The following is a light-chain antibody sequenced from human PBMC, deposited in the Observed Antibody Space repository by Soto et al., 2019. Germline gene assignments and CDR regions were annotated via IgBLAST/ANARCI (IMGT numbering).Light chain of an antibody. J-gene: IGKJ4*01. V-gene: IGKV3-20*01. CDR1: RSVSSY. CDR3: QQYGSSPLT. CDR2: DTS. Sequence: EIVLTQSPGTLSLSVGERVTLSCRASRSVSSYLAWYQQTPGQAPRLLIYDTSNRATGTPDRFSGSGSGTDFTLTISRLEPEDFTVYYCQQYGSSPLTFGGGTTVEIK.